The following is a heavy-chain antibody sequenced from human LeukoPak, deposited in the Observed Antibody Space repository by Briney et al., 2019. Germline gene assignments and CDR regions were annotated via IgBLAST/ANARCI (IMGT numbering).Heavy chain of an antibody. D-gene: IGHD6-19*01. V-gene: IGHV3-21*01. CDR3: ARDHSSGWYSEYFQH. CDR2: ISSSSSYI. J-gene: IGHJ1*01. CDR1: GFTFSSYS. Sequence: GGSLRLSCAASGFTFSSYSMNWVRQAPGKGLEWVSSISSSSSYIYYADSVKGRFTISRDNAKNSLYLQMNSLRAEDTAVYYCARDHSSGWYSEYFQHWGQGTLVTVSS.